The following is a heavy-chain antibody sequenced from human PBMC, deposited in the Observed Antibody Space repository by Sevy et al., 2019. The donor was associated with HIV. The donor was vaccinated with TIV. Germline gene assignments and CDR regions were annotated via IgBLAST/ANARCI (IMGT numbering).Heavy chain of an antibody. CDR2: ISGSGNKT. J-gene: IGHJ4*02. CDR1: GFTFSSYA. D-gene: IGHD6-13*01. V-gene: IGHV3-23*01. Sequence: GGSLRLSCAASGFTFSSYAMTWVRQAPGKGLEWVSAISGSGNKTYYADSVEGRFTISRDNFKNTLYLQINSLRAEDTAIYYCAKDTNRIAAAGYFDYWGQGTLVTVSS. CDR3: AKDTNRIAAAGYFDY.